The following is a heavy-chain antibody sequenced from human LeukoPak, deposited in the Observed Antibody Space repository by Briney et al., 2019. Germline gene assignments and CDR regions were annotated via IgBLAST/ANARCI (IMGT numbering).Heavy chain of an antibody. V-gene: IGHV7-4-1*02. CDR1: GYTFTSYA. Sequence: ASVTVSCTASGYTFTSYAMNWVRQAPGQGLEWMGWINTNTGNPTYAQGFTGRFVFSLDTSVSTAYLQISSLKADDTAVYYCARHPSSITIFEPFDYWGQGTLVTVSS. J-gene: IGHJ4*02. CDR3: ARHPSSITIFEPFDY. D-gene: IGHD3-3*01. CDR2: INTNTGNP.